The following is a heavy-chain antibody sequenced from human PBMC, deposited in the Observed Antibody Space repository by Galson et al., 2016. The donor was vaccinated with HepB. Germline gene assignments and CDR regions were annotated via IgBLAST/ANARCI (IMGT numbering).Heavy chain of an antibody. J-gene: IGHJ6*02. D-gene: IGHD3-22*01. CDR3: AKARGICYSYGYSSEYYGMDV. Sequence: SLRLSCAASGFTFNNYAMNWVRQAPGKGLEWVSAISGSGGYTYYAGSVKGRFTISRVNSKNTLYLQMDRLRVEDTAVYYCAKARGICYSYGYSSEYYGMDVWGPGTTVTVSS. CDR1: GFTFNNYA. V-gene: IGHV3-23*01. CDR2: ISGSGGYT.